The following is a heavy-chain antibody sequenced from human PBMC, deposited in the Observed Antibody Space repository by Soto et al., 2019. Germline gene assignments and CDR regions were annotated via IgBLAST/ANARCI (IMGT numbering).Heavy chain of an antibody. CDR2: INHSGST. CDR3: ARGRHYYDSSGYSRFDY. CDR1: GGSFSGYY. J-gene: IGHJ4*02. V-gene: IGHV4-34*01. Sequence: PSETLSLTCAVYGGSFSGYYWSWIRQPPGKGLEWIGEINHSGSTNYNPSLKSRVTISVDTSKNQFSLKLSSVTAADTAVCYCARGRHYYDSSGYSRFDYWGQGTLVTVSS. D-gene: IGHD3-22*01.